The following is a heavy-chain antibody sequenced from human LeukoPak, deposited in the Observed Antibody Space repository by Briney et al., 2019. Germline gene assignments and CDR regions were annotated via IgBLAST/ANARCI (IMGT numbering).Heavy chain of an antibody. Sequence: GGSLRLSCAASGFPLSSYWMSWVRQAPGKGLEWVANIKHDGSEKYYVDSVKGRFTISRDNAKNSLYLQMNSLRAEDTAVYYCARDVTITIFGVPSTYYFDYWGQGTLVTVSS. V-gene: IGHV3-7*01. CDR1: GFPLSSYW. D-gene: IGHD3-3*01. CDR3: ARDVTITIFGVPSTYYFDY. CDR2: IKHDGSEK. J-gene: IGHJ4*02.